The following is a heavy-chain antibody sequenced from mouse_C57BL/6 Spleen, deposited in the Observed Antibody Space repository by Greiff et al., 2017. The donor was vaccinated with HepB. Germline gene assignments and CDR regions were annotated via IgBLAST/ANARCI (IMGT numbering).Heavy chain of an antibody. Sequence: EVNLVESGGGLVKPGGSLKLSCAASGFTFSSYAMSWVRQTPEKRLEWVATISDGGSYTYYPDNVKGRFTISRDNAKNNLYLQMSHLKSEDTAMYYCAREGTTAPWFAYWGQGTLVTVSA. CDR2: ISDGGSYT. J-gene: IGHJ3*01. CDR3: AREGTTAPWFAY. D-gene: IGHD1-2*01. V-gene: IGHV5-4*01. CDR1: GFTFSSYA.